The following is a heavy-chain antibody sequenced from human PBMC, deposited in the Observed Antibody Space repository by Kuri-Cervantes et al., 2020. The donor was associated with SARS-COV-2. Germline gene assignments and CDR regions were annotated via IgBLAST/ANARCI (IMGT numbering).Heavy chain of an antibody. V-gene: IGHV4-39*07. CDR1: GGSINSSSFY. D-gene: IGHD2-15*01. Sequence: GSLRLSCSVSGGSINSSSFYWGWIRQPPGKGLEWIGMIYYSGSPYYNPSLKSRVTISVDTSKNQFSLKLSSVTAADTAVYYCAREGGSRYHDAFDIWGQGTMVTVSS. CDR3: AREGGSRYHDAFDI. J-gene: IGHJ3*02. CDR2: IYYSGSP.